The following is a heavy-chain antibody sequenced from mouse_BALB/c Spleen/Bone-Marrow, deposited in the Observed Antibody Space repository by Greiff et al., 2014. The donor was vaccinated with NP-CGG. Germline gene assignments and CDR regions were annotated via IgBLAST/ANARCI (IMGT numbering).Heavy chain of an antibody. V-gene: IGHV1-37*01. CDR2: INPYNGDT. Sequence: EVKLMESGPELVKPGASVKISCKASGYSFTGYSMNWVKQSHGKSLEWIGRINPYNGDTFYNQKFKGKATLTVDKSSSTAHMELLSLTSEDSAVYYCGSGPAWFAYWGQGTLVTVSA. J-gene: IGHJ3*01. CDR3: GSGPAWFAY. CDR1: GYSFTGYS.